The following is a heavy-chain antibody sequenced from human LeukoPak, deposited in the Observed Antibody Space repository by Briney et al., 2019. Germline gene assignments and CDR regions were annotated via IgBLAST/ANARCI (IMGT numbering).Heavy chain of an antibody. CDR2: ISGSGGST. Sequence: GGSLRLSCAASRFTFSSYAMSWVRQAPGKGLEWVSAISGSGGSTYYADSVKGRFTISRDNSKNTLYLQMNSLRAEDTAVYYCARTKGYCSTISCYPFNWFDLWGQGTLVTVSS. CDR3: ARTKGYCSTISCYPFNWFDL. CDR1: RFTFSSYA. V-gene: IGHV3-23*01. D-gene: IGHD2-2*01. J-gene: IGHJ5*02.